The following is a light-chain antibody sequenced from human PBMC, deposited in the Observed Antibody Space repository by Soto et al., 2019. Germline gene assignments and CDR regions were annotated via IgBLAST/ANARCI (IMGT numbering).Light chain of an antibody. CDR3: SSYTSSTTQV. Sequence: QYALTQPASVSGSPGQSITISCAGTSSDVGAYNYVSWYQQHPGKAPKLVIYEVGDRPSGVSNRFSGSKSGNTASLTISGLQAEDEADYYCSSYTSSTTQVFGGGTQLTVL. CDR1: SSDVGAYNY. J-gene: IGLJ3*02. CDR2: EVG. V-gene: IGLV2-14*01.